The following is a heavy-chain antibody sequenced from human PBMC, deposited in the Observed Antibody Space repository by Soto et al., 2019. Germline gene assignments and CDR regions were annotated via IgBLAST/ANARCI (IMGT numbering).Heavy chain of an antibody. CDR2: ISGSGGNT. V-gene: IGHV3-23*01. J-gene: IGHJ6*02. Sequence: VGSLRLSCAASGFTFSSYAMSWVRQARGKGLEWVSAISGSGGNTYYADSVKGRFTISRDNSKNTLYLQMNSLRAEDTAVYYCANRDTSMVTRYYYGMDVWGQGTTVTVSS. D-gene: IGHD5-18*01. CDR1: GFTFSSYA. CDR3: ANRDTSMVTRYYYGMDV.